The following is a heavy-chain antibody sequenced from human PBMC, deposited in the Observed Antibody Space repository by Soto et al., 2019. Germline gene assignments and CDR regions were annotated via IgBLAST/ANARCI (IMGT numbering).Heavy chain of an antibody. D-gene: IGHD3-22*01. CDR3: AREKDYYYSAMDV. J-gene: IGHJ6*02. Sequence: SETLSLTCTVSGGSISGHYWTWTRQPAGKGLEWIGRIYSTGTTDYNLSLGSRLSMSIDTSKNQFSLKLTSVAAADTAVYYCAREKDYYYSAMDVWGQGTTVTASS. CDR2: IYSTGTT. CDR1: GGSISGHY. V-gene: IGHV4-4*07.